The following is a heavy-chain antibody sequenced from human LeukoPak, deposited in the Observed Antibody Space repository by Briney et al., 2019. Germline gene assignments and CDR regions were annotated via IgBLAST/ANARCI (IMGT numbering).Heavy chain of an antibody. CDR1: GGSITTNSHH. D-gene: IGHD3-9*01. Sequence: SETLSLTCTVSGGSITTNSHHWDWIRQAPGKGLEWIGNIYYSGTTSYNPSLQSRVSISVDTSKNQFSLRLSSVTVADTAVYYCARRGDILTDYAFDYWGQGTLVTVSS. CDR2: IYYSGTT. CDR3: ARRGDILTDYAFDY. V-gene: IGHV4-39*01. J-gene: IGHJ4*02.